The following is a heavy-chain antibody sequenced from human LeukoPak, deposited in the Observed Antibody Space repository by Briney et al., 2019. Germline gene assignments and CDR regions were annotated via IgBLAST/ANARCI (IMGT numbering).Heavy chain of an antibody. J-gene: IGHJ4*02. V-gene: IGHV3-11*03. CDR3: TRHPAEGDY. Sequence: TGGSLRLSCAASGFTFSDFYMSWIRQAPGKGLESVSYISGSSSNTNYADSVKGRFTISRDNAKNSLYPQMNSLRPEDTAVYYCTRHPAEGDYWGQGTLVTVSS. D-gene: IGHD2-15*01. CDR2: ISGSSSNT. CDR1: GFTFSDFY.